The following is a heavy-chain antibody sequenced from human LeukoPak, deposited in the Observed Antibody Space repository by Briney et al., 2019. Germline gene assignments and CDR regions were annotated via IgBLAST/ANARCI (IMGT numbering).Heavy chain of an antibody. Sequence: ASVKVSCKASGYTFTGYYMHWVRQAPGQGLEWMGWINPNSGGTNYAQKFQGRVTMTRDTSISTAYMELSRLRSDDTAVYYCARAKTPGIAVAADYRGQGTLVTVSS. CDR1: GYTFTGYY. CDR2: INPNSGGT. V-gene: IGHV1-2*02. D-gene: IGHD6-19*01. CDR3: ARAKTPGIAVAADY. J-gene: IGHJ4*02.